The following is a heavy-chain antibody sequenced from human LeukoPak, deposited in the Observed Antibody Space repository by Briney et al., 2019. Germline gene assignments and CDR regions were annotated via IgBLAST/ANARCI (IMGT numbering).Heavy chain of an antibody. CDR3: PAGDGIRYCSSTSCYRPPQYEY. D-gene: IGHD2-2*02. Sequence: SETLSLTCAVYGGSFSGYYWSWIRQPPGKGQEWIGEINHSGSTNYNPSLKSRVTISVDTSKNQFSLKLSSVTAADTAVYYCPAGDGIRYCSSTSCYRPPQYEYWGQGTLVTVSS. V-gene: IGHV4-34*01. CDR1: GGSFSGYY. CDR2: INHSGST. J-gene: IGHJ4*02.